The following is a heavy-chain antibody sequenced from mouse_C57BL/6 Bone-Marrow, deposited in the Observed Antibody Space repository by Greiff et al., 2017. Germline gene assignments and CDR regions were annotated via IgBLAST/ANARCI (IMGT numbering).Heavy chain of an antibody. CDR1: GYTFTSYG. D-gene: IGHD3-2*02. V-gene: IGHV1-81*01. Sequence: QVQLKESGAELARPGASVKLSCKASGYTFTSYGISWVKQRTGQGLEWIGEIYPRSGNTYYNEKFKGKATLTADKSSSTAYMELRSLTSEDSAVYFCAKDSSGYVWFAYWGQGTLGTVSA. CDR2: IYPRSGNT. CDR3: AKDSSGYVWFAY. J-gene: IGHJ3*01.